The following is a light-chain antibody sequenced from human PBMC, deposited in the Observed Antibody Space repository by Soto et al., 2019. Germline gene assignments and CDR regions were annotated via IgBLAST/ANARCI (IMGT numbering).Light chain of an antibody. CDR2: AAS. V-gene: IGKV1-39*01. J-gene: IGKJ2*01. Sequence: DIQMTQSPSSLSASVGDRVTITCRASQSISSYLNWYQQKPGKAPKPLIYAASSLQSGVPSRFRGSGSGKDCTLTISRLQPEDFATYYYQQSYSTPYTFGQGTKLEIK. CDR3: QQSYSTPYT. CDR1: QSISSY.